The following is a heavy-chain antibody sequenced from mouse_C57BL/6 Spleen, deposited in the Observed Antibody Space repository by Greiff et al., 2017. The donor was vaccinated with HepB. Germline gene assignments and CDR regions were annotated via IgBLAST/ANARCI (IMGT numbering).Heavy chain of an antibody. D-gene: IGHD4-1*01. CDR2: ISSGGSYT. V-gene: IGHV5-6*01. J-gene: IGHJ4*01. Sequence: VQLKESGGDLVKPGGSLKLSCAASGFTFSSYGMSWVRQTPDKRLEWVATISSGGSYTYYPDSVKGRFTISRDNAKNTLYLQMSRLKSEDTAMYYCARLTGTSYAMDDWGQGTSVTVSS. CDR3: ARLTGTSYAMDD. CDR1: GFTFSSYG.